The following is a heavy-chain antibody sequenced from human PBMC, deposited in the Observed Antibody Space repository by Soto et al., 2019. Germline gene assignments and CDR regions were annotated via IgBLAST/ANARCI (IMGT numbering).Heavy chain of an antibody. CDR1: GYTFTGYY. CDR3: ARENLVVPAPSNLYGMDV. CDR2: INPNSGGT. D-gene: IGHD2-2*01. Sequence: ASVKVSCKASGYTFTGYYMHWVRQAPGQGLEWMGWINPNSGGTNYAQKFQGWVTMTRDTSISTAYMELSRLRSDDTAVYYCARENLVVPAPSNLYGMDVWGQGTTVTVSS. J-gene: IGHJ6*02. V-gene: IGHV1-2*04.